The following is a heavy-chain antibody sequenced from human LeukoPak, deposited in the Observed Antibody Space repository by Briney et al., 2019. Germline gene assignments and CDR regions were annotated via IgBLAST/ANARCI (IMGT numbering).Heavy chain of an antibody. CDR3: ASGPYYDILTGLDY. CDR1: GGTFSSYA. D-gene: IGHD3-9*01. CDR2: IIPIFGTA. J-gene: IGHJ4*02. Sequence: SVTVSCKASGGTFSSYAISWVRQAPGQGLEWMGGIIPIFGTANYAQKFQGRVTITADESTNTAYMELSSLRSEDTAVYYCASGPYYDILTGLDYWGQGTLVTVSS. V-gene: IGHV1-69*13.